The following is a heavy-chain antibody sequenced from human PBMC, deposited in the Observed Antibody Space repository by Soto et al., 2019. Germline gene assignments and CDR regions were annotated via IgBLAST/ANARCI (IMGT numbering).Heavy chain of an antibody. J-gene: IGHJ6*02. CDR3: AIGGGQIYYKGLDV. V-gene: IGHV3-11*01. CDR1: GFFFSDYY. D-gene: IGHD3-10*01. Sequence: QVQLVESGGTLVKPGGSLRLSCAASGFFFSDYYLSWIRQAPGKGLECVACISGTGDTKYYADSVEGRFTISRDNPKSSLYLQMNSLRAEDAAVYYCAIGGGQIYYKGLDVWGQGTTVTVSS. CDR2: ISGTGDTK.